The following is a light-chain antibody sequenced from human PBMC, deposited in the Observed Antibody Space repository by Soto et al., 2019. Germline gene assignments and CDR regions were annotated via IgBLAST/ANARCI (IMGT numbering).Light chain of an antibody. CDR1: SSDVGGYKS. CDR2: DVS. Sequence: QSALTQPASVSGSPGQSITISCTGTSSDVGGYKSVSWYQQHPGKAPKLMIYDVSNRPSGVSNRVSGSKYGNTASLSISGHQAEDEADYYCCSYTSTSTLHVVFGGGTKLTVL. J-gene: IGLJ2*01. CDR3: CSYTSTSTLHVV. V-gene: IGLV2-14*01.